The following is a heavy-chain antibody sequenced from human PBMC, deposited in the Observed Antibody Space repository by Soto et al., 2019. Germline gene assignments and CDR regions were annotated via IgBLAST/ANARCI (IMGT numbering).Heavy chain of an antibody. D-gene: IGHD5-12*01. CDR3: AGNWVATQPTPIYYYGMDV. CDR1: GYTFTSYG. V-gene: IGHV1-18*01. CDR2: ISAYNGNT. J-gene: IGHJ6*02. Sequence: ASVKVSCKASGYTFTSYGISWVRQAPGQGLEWMGWISAYNGNTNYAQKLQGRVTMTTDTSTSTAYMELRSLRSDDTAVYYCAGNWVATQPTPIYYYGMDVWGQGTTVTVSS.